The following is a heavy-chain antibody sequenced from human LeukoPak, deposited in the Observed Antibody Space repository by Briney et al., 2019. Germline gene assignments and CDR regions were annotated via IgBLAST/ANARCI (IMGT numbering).Heavy chain of an antibody. Sequence: ASVKVSCKASGYTFTNYDFNWMRQATGQGLEWMGWMNPNSGSTGYAQKFQGRVTMTRDTSISTAYMELSSLRSEDTAVYYCARDSVLHGMDVWGQGTTVTVSS. J-gene: IGHJ6*02. CDR3: ARDSVLHGMDV. V-gene: IGHV1-8*01. CDR2: MNPNSGST. D-gene: IGHD5/OR15-5a*01. CDR1: GYTFTNYD.